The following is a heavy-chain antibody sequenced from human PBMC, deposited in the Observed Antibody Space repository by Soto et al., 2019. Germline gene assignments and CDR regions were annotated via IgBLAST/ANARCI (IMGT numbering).Heavy chain of an antibody. Sequence: PSQTLSLTCAISGDSVSSNRAALNLSKQHPSRGLEWLGRTYYSSSWNNDYAVSVKSRITISPDTSKNQFALLLNSVTPEDTAVYYRARTGYNWNDEGFYSGMDVWGQGTTVTVSS. CDR3: ARTGYNWNDEGFYSGMDV. J-gene: IGHJ6*02. CDR2: TYYSSSWNN. D-gene: IGHD1-1*01. V-gene: IGHV6-1*01. CDR1: GDSVSSNRAA.